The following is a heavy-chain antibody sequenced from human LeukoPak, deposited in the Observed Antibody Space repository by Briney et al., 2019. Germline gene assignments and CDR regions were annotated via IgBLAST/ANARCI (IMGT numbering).Heavy chain of an antibody. CDR3: ARDLVQLWSKDY. CDR2: ISSSGRNI. Sequence: GGSLRLSCAASGFTFSNYELNWVRQAPGKGLEWVSYISSSGRNIYYADSVNGRFTISRDNAKNSLCLQMNSLRAEDTAVYYCARDLVQLWSKDYWGQGTLVTVSS. D-gene: IGHD5-18*01. V-gene: IGHV3-48*03. J-gene: IGHJ4*02. CDR1: GFTFSNYE.